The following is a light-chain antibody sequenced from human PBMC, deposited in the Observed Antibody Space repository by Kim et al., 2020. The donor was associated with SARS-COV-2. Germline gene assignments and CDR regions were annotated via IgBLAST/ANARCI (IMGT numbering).Light chain of an antibody. CDR1: QDIGND. CDR2: GAS. CDR3: LQHRTYPIT. J-gene: IGKJ5*01. Sequence: DIQMTQSPSSLSASVGDRVTITCRASQDIGNDLGWYQQSPGRAPKRLIYGASNLQSGVPSRFSGSGSETEFTLTINSLQHEDFATYFCLQHRTYPITFGQGTRLEIK. V-gene: IGKV1-17*01.